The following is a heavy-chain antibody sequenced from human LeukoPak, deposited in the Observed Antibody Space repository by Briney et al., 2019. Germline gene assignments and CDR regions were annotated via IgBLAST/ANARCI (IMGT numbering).Heavy chain of an antibody. V-gene: IGHV4-59*04. Sequence: LRLSCTASGFVFSNYEMNWVRQAPGKGLEWIGNIFYSGSTYYSPPLKSRLTISLDTSRNQFSLRLNSVTAADTAVYYCAKSNGYGLVDIWGQGTMVTVSS. J-gene: IGHJ3*02. CDR3: AKSNGYGLVDI. D-gene: IGHD3-10*01. CDR2: IFYSGST. CDR1: GFVFSNYE.